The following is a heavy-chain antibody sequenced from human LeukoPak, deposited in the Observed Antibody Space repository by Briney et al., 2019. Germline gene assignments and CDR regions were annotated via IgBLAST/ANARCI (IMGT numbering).Heavy chain of an antibody. Sequence: SPETLSLTCAVYGGSFSGYYWSWIRQPPGKGLEWIGEINHSGSTNYNPSLKSRVTISVDTSKNQFSLKLSSVTAADTAVYYCARVRTVLWFGPGGMDVWGQGTTVTVSS. J-gene: IGHJ6*02. CDR2: INHSGST. D-gene: IGHD3-10*01. CDR3: ARVRTVLWFGPGGMDV. V-gene: IGHV4-34*01. CDR1: GGSFSGYY.